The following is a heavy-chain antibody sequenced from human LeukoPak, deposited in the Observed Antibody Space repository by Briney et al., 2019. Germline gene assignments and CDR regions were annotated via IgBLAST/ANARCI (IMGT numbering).Heavy chain of an antibody. D-gene: IGHD6-25*01. CDR2: INHSGST. CDR1: GGSFSGYH. V-gene: IGHV4-34*01. Sequence: SETLSLTCAVYGGSFSGYHWSWIRQPPGKGLEWIGEINHSGSTNYNPSLKSRVTISVDTSKNQFSLKLSSVTAADTAVYYCARHSYSSGGDYWGQGTLVTVSS. CDR3: ARHSYSSGGDY. J-gene: IGHJ4*02.